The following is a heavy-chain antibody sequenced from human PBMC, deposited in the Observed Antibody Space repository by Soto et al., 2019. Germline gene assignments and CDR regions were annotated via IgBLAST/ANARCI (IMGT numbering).Heavy chain of an antibody. D-gene: IGHD4-4*01. CDR2: TSSDETIK. J-gene: IGHJ4*02. Sequence: QVQLVESGGGVVQPGRSLRLSCGASGFTFSTYVLHWVRQAPGKGLEWVAVTSSDETIKIYADSVKGRFTISRDNSKSTLYLQMNSLTPEDTAIYYCARDPTVGAPDYFDYWAQGTLVTVSS. CDR1: GFTFSTYV. V-gene: IGHV3-30-3*01. CDR3: ARDPTVGAPDYFDY.